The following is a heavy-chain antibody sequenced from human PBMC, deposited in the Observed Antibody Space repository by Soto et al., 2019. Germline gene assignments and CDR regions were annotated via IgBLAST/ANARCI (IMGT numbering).Heavy chain of an antibody. Sequence: QVQLVESGGGVVQPGRSLRLSCAASGFTFSSYAMHWVRQAPGKGLEWVAVISYDGSNKYYADSMKGRFTISRDNSKNTLYLQMNSLRAEDTAVYYCARSYCSGGSCYSRTSPYYYGMDVWGQGTTVTVSS. CDR1: GFTFSSYA. D-gene: IGHD2-15*01. CDR2: ISYDGSNK. CDR3: ARSYCSGGSCYSRTSPYYYGMDV. J-gene: IGHJ6*02. V-gene: IGHV3-30-3*01.